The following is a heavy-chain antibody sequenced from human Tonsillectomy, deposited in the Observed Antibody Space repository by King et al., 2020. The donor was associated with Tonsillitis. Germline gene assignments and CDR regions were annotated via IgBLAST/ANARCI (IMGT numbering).Heavy chain of an antibody. D-gene: IGHD6-25*01. CDR2: INGDGSDA. CDR1: GFTFSNYW. V-gene: IGHV3-74*01. Sequence: VQLVESGGGLVQPGGSLRLSCAASGFTFSNYWMHWVRQAPGKGLVWVSRINGDGSDAVYADSVKGRFTISRDNAKSTLYLQMNSLRAEDTAVYDCAKGGSSGDDWGQGTLVTVSS. J-gene: IGHJ4*02. CDR3: AKGGSSGDD.